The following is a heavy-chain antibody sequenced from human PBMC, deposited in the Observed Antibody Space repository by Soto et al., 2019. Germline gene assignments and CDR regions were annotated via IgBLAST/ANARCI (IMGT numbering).Heavy chain of an antibody. V-gene: IGHV4-30-2*01. Sequence: QLQLQESGSGLVKPSQTLSLTCAVSGGSISRGGYSWSWIRQPPGKGLEWIGYIYHSGSTYSNPSLKSRVTISVDRSKNPFSLKLSSGTAADTAVYYWARVPDRWGQGTLVTVSS. D-gene: IGHD2-2*01. J-gene: IGHJ5*02. CDR1: GGSISRGGYS. CDR3: ARVPDR. CDR2: IYHSGST.